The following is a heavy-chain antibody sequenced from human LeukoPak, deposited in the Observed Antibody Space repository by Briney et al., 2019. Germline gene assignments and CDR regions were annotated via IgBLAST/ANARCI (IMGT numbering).Heavy chain of an antibody. CDR3: ARVYSSGWYMFDNKYYFDY. CDR1: GYTFTGYY. Sequence: GASVKVSCKASGYTFTGYYMHWVRQAPGQGLEWMGWINPNSGGTNYAQKFQGRVTMTRDTSISTAYMELSRLRSDDTAVYYCARVYSSGWYMFDNKYYFDYRGQGTLVTVSS. CDR2: INPNSGGT. J-gene: IGHJ4*02. D-gene: IGHD6-19*01. V-gene: IGHV1-2*02.